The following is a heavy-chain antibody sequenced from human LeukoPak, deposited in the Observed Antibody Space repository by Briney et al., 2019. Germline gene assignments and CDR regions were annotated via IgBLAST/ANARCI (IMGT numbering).Heavy chain of an antibody. J-gene: IGHJ3*02. V-gene: IGHV3-23*01. CDR1: GFTLRNYA. CDR3: AKSVAPYCSGGSCFDAFDI. D-gene: IGHD2-15*01. Sequence: GGSLRLSCAASGFTLRNYAMSWVRQAPGKGLEWVSAISHSGGTTYYADSVKGRFTISRDNSKNTLYLQMNSLRAEDTAVYYWAKSVAPYCSGGSCFDAFDIWGPGTMVTVSS. CDR2: ISHSGGTT.